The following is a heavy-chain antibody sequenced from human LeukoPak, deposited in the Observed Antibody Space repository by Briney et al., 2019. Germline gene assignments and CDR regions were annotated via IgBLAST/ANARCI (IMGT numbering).Heavy chain of an antibody. Sequence: PGGSLRLSCAASVFTFSSYAMSWVRQAPGKGLEWLSGISGSGGSTYYADSVKGRFTISRDNSKNTLHLQMNSLRAEDTAIYYCAKQAYDSPRTDFDYWGQGTLVTVSS. J-gene: IGHJ4*02. CDR3: AKQAYDSPRTDFDY. CDR1: VFTFSSYA. D-gene: IGHD3-22*01. V-gene: IGHV3-23*01. CDR2: ISGSGGST.